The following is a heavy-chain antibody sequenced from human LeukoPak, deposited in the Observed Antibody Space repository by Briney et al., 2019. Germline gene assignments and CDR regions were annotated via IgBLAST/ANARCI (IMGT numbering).Heavy chain of an antibody. D-gene: IGHD3-10*01. V-gene: IGHV4-34*01. Sequence: PSETLSLTCAVYGGSFSGDYWSWIRQPPGKGLGWIGEINHSGSTNYNPSLKSRVTISVDTSKNQFSLKLSSVTAADTAVYYCARGVWFGEFWGQGTLVTVSS. CDR2: INHSGST. J-gene: IGHJ4*02. CDR1: GGSFSGDY. CDR3: ARGVWFGEF.